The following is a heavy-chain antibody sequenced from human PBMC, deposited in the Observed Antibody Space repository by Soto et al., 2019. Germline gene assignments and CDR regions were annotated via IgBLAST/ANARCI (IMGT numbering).Heavy chain of an antibody. CDR2: IYPSDSDT. D-gene: IGHD3-3*01. V-gene: IGHV5-51*01. CDR3: ARGGVSTRTFDY. J-gene: IGHJ4*02. CDR1: GYNFAGYW. Sequence: LKISCKGSGYNFAGYWIAWVRQMPGKGLELMGIIYPSDSDTRYRPSFQGQVTISADKSISSAYLQWSSLRASDTAMYYCARGGVSTRTFDYWGQGTPVTVPS.